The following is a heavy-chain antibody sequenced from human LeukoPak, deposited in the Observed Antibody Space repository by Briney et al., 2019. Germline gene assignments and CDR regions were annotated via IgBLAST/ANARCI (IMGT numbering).Heavy chain of an antibody. CDR2: IYASGST. D-gene: IGHD2-2*01. CDR1: GGSISSQY. Sequence: SETLSLTCTVSGGSISSQYWSWIRQPAGKGLEWIGRIYASGSTNYNPSLKSRVTMSVDTFKNQFSLKLSSVTAADTAVFYCTKDTYCSGTTCNGGPGDYWGQGILVTVSS. V-gene: IGHV4-4*07. J-gene: IGHJ4*02. CDR3: TKDTYCSGTTCNGGPGDY.